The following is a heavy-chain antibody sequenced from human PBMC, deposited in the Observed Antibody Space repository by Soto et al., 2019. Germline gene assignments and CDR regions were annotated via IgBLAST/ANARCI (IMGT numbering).Heavy chain of an antibody. CDR1: GFTFSSYS. CDR3: AGGYGYNYFHGRSDY. V-gene: IGHV3-21*01. D-gene: IGHD5-12*01. CDR2: ISSSSSYI. Sequence: EVQLVESGGGLVKPGGSLRLSCAASGFTFSSYSMNWVRQAPGKGLEWVSAISSSSSYIYYADSVKGRFTISRDNAKNSLYLQMNSLRAEGTAVYYCAGGYGYNYFHGRSDYWGQGALVTVSS. J-gene: IGHJ4*02.